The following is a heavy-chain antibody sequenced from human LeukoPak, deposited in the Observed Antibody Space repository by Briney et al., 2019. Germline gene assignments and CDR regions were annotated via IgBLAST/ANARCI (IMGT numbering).Heavy chain of an antibody. Sequence: GGSLRLSCAASGFTFDDYGMSWVRQAPGKGLEWVSGINWNGGSTGYADSVKGRFTISRDNSKNTLYLQMNSLRAEDTAVYYCAKDPNYYDSSGPWVYWGQGTLVTVSS. CDR2: INWNGGST. CDR1: GFTFDDYG. CDR3: AKDPNYYDSSGPWVY. V-gene: IGHV3-20*04. D-gene: IGHD3-22*01. J-gene: IGHJ4*02.